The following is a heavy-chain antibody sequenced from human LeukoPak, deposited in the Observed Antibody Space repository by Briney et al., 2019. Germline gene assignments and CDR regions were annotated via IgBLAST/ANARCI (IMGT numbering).Heavy chain of an antibody. Sequence: GGSLRLSCAASGFTFSNYAMSWVRQAPGKGLEWVSTISGSGGRTYYGDSVKGRFTISRDNFKSTLYMQMNSLRAEDTAVYYCAKEFASDFWSGPIDNWGQGTLVTVSS. D-gene: IGHD3-3*01. CDR1: GFTFSNYA. J-gene: IGHJ4*02. V-gene: IGHV3-23*01. CDR3: AKEFASDFWSGPIDN. CDR2: ISGSGGRT.